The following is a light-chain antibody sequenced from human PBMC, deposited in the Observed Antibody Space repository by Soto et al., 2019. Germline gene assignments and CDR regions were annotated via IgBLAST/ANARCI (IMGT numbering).Light chain of an antibody. CDR2: DAS. V-gene: IGKV3-11*01. CDR1: QSVGRT. J-gene: IGKJ4*01. CDR3: QQRCDWTLT. Sequence: EIVLTQSPATLSLSPGERATLSCRASQSVGRTLAWYQQKPGQPPRLLIHDASKSATGIPVRFSGSGSGTDFSLRISSVEPEDFAVSYCQQRCDWTLTFGGGTKVEIK.